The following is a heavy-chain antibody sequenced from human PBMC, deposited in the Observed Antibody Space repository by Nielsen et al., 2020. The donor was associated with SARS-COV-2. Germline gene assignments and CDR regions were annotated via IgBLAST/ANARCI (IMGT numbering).Heavy chain of an antibody. Sequence: GESLKISCAASGFTFSSYWMHWVRQAPGKGLVWVSRINSDGSSTSYADSVKGRFTISRDNAKNTLYLQMNSLRAEDTAVYYCANIAVADFDYWGQGTPVTVSS. V-gene: IGHV3-74*01. CDR1: GFTFSSYW. J-gene: IGHJ4*02. CDR2: INSDGSST. CDR3: ANIAVADFDY. D-gene: IGHD6-19*01.